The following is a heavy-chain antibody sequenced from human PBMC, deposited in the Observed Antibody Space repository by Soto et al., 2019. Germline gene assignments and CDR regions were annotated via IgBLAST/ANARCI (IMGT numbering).Heavy chain of an antibody. CDR1: GFTFSTYG. CDR2: IRYDGSDS. V-gene: IGHV3-33*01. D-gene: IGHD3-3*01. CDR3: ARDGNFWIGYPYYFDY. J-gene: IGHJ4*02. Sequence: QVQLVESGGGVVQPGTSLRLSCAASGFTFSTYGMHWVRQAPGKGLEWVAVIRYDGSDSYYADSVEGRFSISRENSKNPLYLQVTSLRVEDTAVYYCARDGNFWIGYPYYFDYWGQGTLVTVSS.